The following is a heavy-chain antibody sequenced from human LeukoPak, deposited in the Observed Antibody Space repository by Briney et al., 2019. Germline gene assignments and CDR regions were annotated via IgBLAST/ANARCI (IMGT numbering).Heavy chain of an antibody. Sequence: PGGSLKLSCAASGFSFNTYWMSWVRQAPGKGLECVANINQDGSETQYVDSVKGRFTISRDNAENSLHLQVSSLRGEDSGIYYCARKPDGFDVWGQGTMVLVSS. CDR3: ARKPDGFDV. V-gene: IGHV3-7*01. CDR2: INQDGSET. J-gene: IGHJ3*01. CDR1: GFSFNTYW.